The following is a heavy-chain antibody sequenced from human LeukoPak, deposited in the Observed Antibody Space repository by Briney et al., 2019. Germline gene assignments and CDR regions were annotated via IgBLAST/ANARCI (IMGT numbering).Heavy chain of an antibody. J-gene: IGHJ6*02. CDR1: GFTFSSYG. V-gene: IGHV3-33*01. Sequence: GRSLRLSCAASGFTFSSYGMHWVRQAPGKGLEWVAVIWYDGSNKYYADSVKGRFTIPRDNSKNTLYLQMNSLRAEDTAVYYCARDRVVRGGYYYYGMDVWGQGTTVTVSS. D-gene: IGHD3-10*01. CDR2: IWYDGSNK. CDR3: ARDRVVRGGYYYYGMDV.